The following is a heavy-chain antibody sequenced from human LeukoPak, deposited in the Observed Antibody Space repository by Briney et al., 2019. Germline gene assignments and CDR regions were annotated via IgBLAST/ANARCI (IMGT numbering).Heavy chain of an antibody. CDR1: GYTLTELS. J-gene: IGHJ4*02. D-gene: IGHD6-13*01. V-gene: IGHV1-24*01. Sequence: GASVKVSCEVSGYTLTELSMYWVRQAPGKGLEWMGGFDPEDGETIYAQNFQGRVTMTSDTSTTTAYMELRSLRSDDTAVYYCARAVIPVAVKPAFDYWGQGTLVTVSS. CDR2: FDPEDGET. CDR3: ARAVIPVAVKPAFDY.